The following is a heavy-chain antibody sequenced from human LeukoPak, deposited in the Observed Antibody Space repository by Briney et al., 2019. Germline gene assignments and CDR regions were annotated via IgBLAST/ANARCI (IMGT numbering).Heavy chain of an antibody. J-gene: IGHJ4*02. CDR3: ARGQNRDSSGWNEIFDY. CDR2: IWYDGSNK. D-gene: IGHD6-19*01. V-gene: IGHV3-33*01. Sequence: PGGSLRFSCAASGFTFSSYGMHWVRQAPGKGLEWVAVIWYDGSNKYYADSVKGRFTISRDNSKNTLYLQMNSLRAEDTAVYYCARGQNRDSSGWNEIFDYWGQGTLVTVSS. CDR1: GFTFSSYG.